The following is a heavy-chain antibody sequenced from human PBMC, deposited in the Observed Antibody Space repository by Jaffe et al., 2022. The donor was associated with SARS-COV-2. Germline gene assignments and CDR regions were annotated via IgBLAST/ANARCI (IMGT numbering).Heavy chain of an antibody. D-gene: IGHD3-16*01. CDR1: GFTFSDYY. J-gene: IGHJ4*02. CDR2: ISSSSSYT. Sequence: QVQLVESGGGLVKPGGSLRLSCAASGFTFSDYYMSWIRQAPGKGLEWVSYISSSSSYTNYADSVKGRFTISRDNAKNSLYLQMNSLRAEDTAVYYCARGLLREYYFDYWGQGTLVTVSS. CDR3: ARGLLREYYFDY. V-gene: IGHV3-11*06.